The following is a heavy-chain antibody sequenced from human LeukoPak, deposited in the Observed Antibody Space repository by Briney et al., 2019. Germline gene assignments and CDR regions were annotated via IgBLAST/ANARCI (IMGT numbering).Heavy chain of an antibody. CDR1: GFTFSSYA. Sequence: GGSLRLSCAASGFTFSSYAMSWVRQAPGKGLEWVSAISGSGGSTYYADSVKGRFTISRDNSKNTLYLQMNSLRAEDTAVYYCARDPYCDSSGREFYWGQGTLVTVSS. CDR2: ISGSGGST. J-gene: IGHJ4*02. D-gene: IGHD3-22*01. V-gene: IGHV3-23*01. CDR3: ARDPYCDSSGREFY.